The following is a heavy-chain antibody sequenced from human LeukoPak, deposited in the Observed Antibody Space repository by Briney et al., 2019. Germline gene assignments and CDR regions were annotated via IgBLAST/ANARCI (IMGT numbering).Heavy chain of an antibody. CDR2: IHHSGST. CDR3: ARIWPDN. D-gene: IGHD3-10*01. CDR1: GGSFSGYY. J-gene: IGHJ4*02. V-gene: IGHV4-34*01. Sequence: PSETLSLTCAVYGGSFSGYYWSWIRQPPGKRLEWIGEIHHSGSTNYNPSLKGRVTISVDTSKNQFSLKLSSVTAADTAVYYCARIWPDNWGQGTLVIVSS.